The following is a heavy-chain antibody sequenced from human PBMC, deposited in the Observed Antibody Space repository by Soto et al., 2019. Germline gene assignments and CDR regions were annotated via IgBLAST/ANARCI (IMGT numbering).Heavy chain of an antibody. V-gene: IGHV1-8*01. J-gene: IGHJ5*02. CDR3: ARGKRGYCTNGVCYRLGWFDP. CDR2: MNPNNGNT. D-gene: IGHD2-8*01. CDR1: GYTFTSYD. Sequence: QVQLVQSGAEVKKPGASVKVSCKASGYTFTSYDINWVRQATGQGLGWMGWMNPNNGNTGYAQKFQGRVTMTRNTSISTAYIDMSSLRSEDTAVYYCARGKRGYCTNGVCYRLGWFDPWGQGTLVTVSS.